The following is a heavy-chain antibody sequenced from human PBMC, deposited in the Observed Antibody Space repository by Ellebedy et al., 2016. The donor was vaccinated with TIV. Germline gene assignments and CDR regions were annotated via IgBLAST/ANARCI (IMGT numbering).Heavy chain of an antibody. J-gene: IGHJ4*02. Sequence: AASVKVSCKASGDSFTGYYIHWVRQAPGQGLEWMAWINPNSGGTNYAQKFQGRVTVTRDTSTSTAFLELSRLRSDDTAVYYCTRDLTNIVSGDYWGQGTLVTVSS. D-gene: IGHD5/OR15-5a*01. CDR1: GDSFTGYY. CDR2: INPNSGGT. CDR3: TRDLTNIVSGDY. V-gene: IGHV1-2*02.